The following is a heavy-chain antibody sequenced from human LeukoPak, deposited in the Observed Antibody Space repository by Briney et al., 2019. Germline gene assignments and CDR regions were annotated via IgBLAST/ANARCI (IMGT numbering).Heavy chain of an antibody. V-gene: IGHV4-39*02. Sequence: PSETLSHTCNVTGGSISSSYYYWGWIRQPPGEGLEWIGSIYYSGSTYYNPSLKSRVTISVDTSKNHFSLELNSVTAADTAVYYCASQRKTGEPYYFDYWGQGTLVTVSS. CDR1: GGSISSSYYY. CDR3: ASQRKTGEPYYFDY. J-gene: IGHJ4*02. D-gene: IGHD7-27*01. CDR2: IYYSGST.